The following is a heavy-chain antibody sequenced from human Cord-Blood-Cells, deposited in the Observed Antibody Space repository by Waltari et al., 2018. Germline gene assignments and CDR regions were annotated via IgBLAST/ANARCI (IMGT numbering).Heavy chain of an antibody. D-gene: IGHD6-13*01. CDR2: ISSSGSTI. V-gene: IGHV3-48*03. CDR3: AREGVAAADLDY. Sequence: EVQLVESGGGLVQPGGSLRLSCAASGFTSRSYELNWVRQGPGRGLEWVSYISSSGSTIYYADSVKGRFTISRDNAKNSLYLQMNSLRAEDTAVYYCAREGVAAADLDYWGQGTLVTVSS. CDR1: GFTSRSYE. J-gene: IGHJ4*02.